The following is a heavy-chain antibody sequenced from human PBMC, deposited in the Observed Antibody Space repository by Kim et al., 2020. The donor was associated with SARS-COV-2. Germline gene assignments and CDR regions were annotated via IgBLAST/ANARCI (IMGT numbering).Heavy chain of an antibody. Sequence: GGSLRLSCAASGFTFSSYAMSWVRQAPGKGLEWVSAISCSGGSTYYADSVKGRSTNSRDNSKNTLYLQMNSLRAEGMAVYYCAKGYFQHWGPGSLVTVSS. CDR2: ISCSGGST. J-gene: IGHJ1*01. CDR3: AKGYFQH. CDR1: GFTFSSYA. V-gene: IGHV3-23*01.